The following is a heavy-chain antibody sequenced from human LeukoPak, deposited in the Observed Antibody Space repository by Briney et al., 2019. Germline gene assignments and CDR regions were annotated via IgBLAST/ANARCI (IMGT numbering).Heavy chain of an antibody. CDR2: VPHSGSA. CDR3: ARRQLAYGGRGYFLDY. CDR1: GDSISSPTYS. Sequence: SETLSLTCTVSGDSISSPTYSCAWIRQPPGKGLEWLGSVPHSGSAYYSPSLKSRVTMSGDTSKNQFSLRLSSMTAADTAVYYCARRQLAYGGRGYFLDYWGQGTLVTVSS. D-gene: IGHD2-21*01. V-gene: IGHV4-39*01. J-gene: IGHJ4*02.